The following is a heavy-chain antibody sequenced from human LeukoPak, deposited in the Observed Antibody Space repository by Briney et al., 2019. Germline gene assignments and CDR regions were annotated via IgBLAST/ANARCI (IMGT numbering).Heavy chain of an antibody. J-gene: IGHJ6*02. D-gene: IGHD3-3*01. CDR3: AAYYDFWSGYSGDYYYYGMDV. V-gene: IGHV1-69*04. CDR1: GGTFSSYA. Sequence: SVKVSCKASGGTFSSYAISWVRQAPGQGLEWMGRIIPILGIANYAQKFQGRVTITADKSTSTAYMELSSLRSEDTAVYYCAAYYDFWSGYSGDYYYYGMDVWGQGTTVTVSS. CDR2: IIPILGIA.